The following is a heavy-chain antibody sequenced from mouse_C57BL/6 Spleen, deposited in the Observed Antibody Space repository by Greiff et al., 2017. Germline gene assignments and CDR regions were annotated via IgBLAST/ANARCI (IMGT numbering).Heavy chain of an antibody. CDR2: IDPSDSYT. CDR1: GYTFTSYW. J-gene: IGHJ4*01. Sequence: QVQLQQPGAELVMPGASVKLSCKASGYTFTSYWMHWVKQRPGQGLAWIGEIDPSDSYTNYNQKFKGKSTLTVEKSSSTAYMQLSSLTSEDSADYYGARSSNYGGMDYWGQGTSVTVSS. D-gene: IGHD2-5*01. V-gene: IGHV1-69*01. CDR3: ARSSNYGGMDY.